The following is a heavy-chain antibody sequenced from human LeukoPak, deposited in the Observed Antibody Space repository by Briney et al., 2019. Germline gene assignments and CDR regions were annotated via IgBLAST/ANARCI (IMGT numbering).Heavy chain of an antibody. J-gene: IGHJ4*02. V-gene: IGHV4-59*01. D-gene: IGHD3-22*01. CDR2: IYYSGST. CDR1: GGSISGYY. CDR3: ARFEIGAANYDTMGGFDY. Sequence: SETLSLTCTVSGGSISGYYWSWIRQPPGKGLEWIGYIYYSGSTNYNPSLKSRVTMSVDTSKNQFSLKLSSVTAADTAVYYCARFEIGAANYDTMGGFDYWGQGTLVTVSS.